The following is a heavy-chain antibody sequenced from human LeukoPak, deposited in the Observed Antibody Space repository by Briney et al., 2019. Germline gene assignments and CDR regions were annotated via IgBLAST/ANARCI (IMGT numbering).Heavy chain of an antibody. CDR3: AKDPNGDYIGAFDF. Sequence: PGGSLRLSCAASAFSFSKFALTWVRQAPGKGLEWVSAITANGGYTLYADAVKGRFTVSRDNSKNTLYLQINSLRPEDTAMYYCAKDPNGDYIGAFDFWGQGTMVTVSS. J-gene: IGHJ3*01. D-gene: IGHD4-17*01. V-gene: IGHV3-23*01. CDR1: AFSFSKFA. CDR2: ITANGGYT.